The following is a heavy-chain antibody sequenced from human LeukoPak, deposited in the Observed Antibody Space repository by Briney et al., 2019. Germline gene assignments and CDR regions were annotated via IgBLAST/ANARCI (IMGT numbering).Heavy chain of an antibody. CDR3: AQGGYFAFDM. V-gene: IGHV3-23*01. CDR1: GFTFSAYD. Sequence: QPGGSLRLSCVGSGFTFSAYDMQWVRQAPGKGLEWVSGTSRSSGAHYTDSVKGRFTISRDNSKVTLYLQMDSLRAEDTAVYYCAQGGYFAFDMWGQGTMVTVSS. J-gene: IGHJ3*02. CDR2: TSRSSGA. D-gene: IGHD2-2*03.